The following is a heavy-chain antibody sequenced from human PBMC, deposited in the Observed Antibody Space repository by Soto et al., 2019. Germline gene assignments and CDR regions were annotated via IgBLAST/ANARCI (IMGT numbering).Heavy chain of an antibody. CDR3: ARAGKTGTYVIWWTRKNWFDP. D-gene: IGHD1-1*01. CDR2: INPIFGTA. J-gene: IGHJ5*02. V-gene: IGHV1-69*13. CDR1: GGTFSSYA. Sequence: SVKVSCKASGGTFSSYAINWVRQAPGQGLEWIGGINPIFGTAKYAQKFQGRVTITADESTSTAYMELSSLRSEDTAVYYCARAGKTGTYVIWWTRKNWFDPWGQGTLVTVSS.